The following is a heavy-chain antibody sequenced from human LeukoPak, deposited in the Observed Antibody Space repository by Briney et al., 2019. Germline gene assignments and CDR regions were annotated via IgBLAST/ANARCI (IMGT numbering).Heavy chain of an antibody. Sequence: GSLRLSCAASGFTFSDYYMSWIRQAPGKGLEWIGDINHSGSTNYNPSLTSRVTISVDPSKNQFSLKLTSVTAADTAVYYCARGVNSGYFDYCGQGTLVTVSS. D-gene: IGHD1-26*01. V-gene: IGHV4-34*01. CDR2: INHSGST. J-gene: IGHJ4*02. CDR3: ARGVNSGYFDY. CDR1: GFTFSDYY.